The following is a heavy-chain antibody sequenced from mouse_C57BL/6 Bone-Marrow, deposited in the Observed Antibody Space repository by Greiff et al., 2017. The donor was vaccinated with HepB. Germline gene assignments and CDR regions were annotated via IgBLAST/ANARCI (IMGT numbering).Heavy chain of an antibody. V-gene: IGHV1-82*01. CDR1: GYAFSSSW. D-gene: IGHD1-1*01. J-gene: IGHJ2*01. CDR3: ARRIYYGRSRLDY. CDR2: IYPGDGDT. Sequence: VQLQQSGPELVKPGASVKISCKASGYAFSSSWMNWVKQRPGKGLEWIGRIYPGDGDTNYNGKFKGKATLTADKSSSTAYRQRSSLTSEDSAVSFCARRIYYGRSRLDYWGQGTTLTVSS.